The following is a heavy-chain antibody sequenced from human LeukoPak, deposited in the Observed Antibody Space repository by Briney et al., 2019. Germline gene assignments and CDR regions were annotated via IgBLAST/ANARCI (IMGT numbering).Heavy chain of an antibody. CDR3: ARGPWYLGYFDI. V-gene: IGHV3-48*03. Sequence: PGGSLRLSCAASGFTFSSYEMSWVRQAPGKGLEWVSYISSSGSTIYYADSVKGRFTISRDNAKNSLYLQVNSLRVEDTAVYYCARGPWYLGYFDIWGQGTMVTVSS. CDR2: ISSSGSTI. J-gene: IGHJ3*02. CDR1: GFTFSSYE. D-gene: IGHD6-13*01.